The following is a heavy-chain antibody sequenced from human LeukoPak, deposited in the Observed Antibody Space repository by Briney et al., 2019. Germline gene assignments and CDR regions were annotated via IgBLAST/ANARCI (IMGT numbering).Heavy chain of an antibody. CDR3: ARGRGSWYGVYFDY. D-gene: IGHD6-13*01. J-gene: IGHJ4*02. CDR1: GFTFTDYW. Sequence: GGSLRLSCAASGFTFTDYWMSWVRQAPGKGLEWVANIKRDGSEKYYVDSVKGRFTISRDNAKNSLYLQLNSLRTEDTAVYYCARGRGSWYGVYFDYWGQGTLVTVSS. CDR2: IKRDGSEK. V-gene: IGHV3-7*01.